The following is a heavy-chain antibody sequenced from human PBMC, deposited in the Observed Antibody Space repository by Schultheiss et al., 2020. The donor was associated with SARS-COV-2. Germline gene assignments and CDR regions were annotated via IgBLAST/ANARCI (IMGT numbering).Heavy chain of an antibody. CDR1: GFTFSSYA. J-gene: IGHJ4*02. CDR3: VKDRTPDFWSGYRPFDY. Sequence: GGSLRLSCAASGFTFSSYAMHWVRQAPGKGLEWVSAISGSGGSTYYADSVKGRFTISRDNSKNTLYLQMNSLRAEDTAVYYCVKDRTPDFWSGYRPFDYWGQGTLVTVSS. D-gene: IGHD3-3*01. V-gene: IGHV3-23*01. CDR2: ISGSGGST.